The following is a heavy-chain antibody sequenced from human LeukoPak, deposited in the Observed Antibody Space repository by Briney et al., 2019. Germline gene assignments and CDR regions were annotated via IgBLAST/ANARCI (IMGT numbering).Heavy chain of an antibody. CDR1: GASVSSASY. Sequence: SETLSLTCTVSGASVSSASYWTWIRQPPGKGVEWIAHIYNGVNTNYNPSLKSRVTISVDTSKNQFSLKLSSVTAADTAVYYCARDSSGWYGYFDLWGRGTLVTVSS. V-gene: IGHV4-61*01. J-gene: IGHJ2*01. CDR3: ARDSSGWYGYFDL. CDR2: IYNGVNT. D-gene: IGHD6-19*01.